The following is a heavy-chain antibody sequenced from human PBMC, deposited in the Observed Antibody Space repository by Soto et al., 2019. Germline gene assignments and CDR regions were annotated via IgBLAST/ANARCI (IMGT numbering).Heavy chain of an antibody. D-gene: IGHD3-10*01. J-gene: IGHJ4*02. CDR2: IYYSGST. Sequence: QVQLQESGPGLVKPSETLSLTCTVSGGSISSYYWSWIRQPPGKGLEWIGYIYYSGSTNYNPSLKSRATXQVPTXXNQFSLKLNSMTAADTAVYYCARHNYGSGSTYFDYWGQGTLVTVSS. V-gene: IGHV4-59*08. CDR1: GGSISSYY. CDR3: ARHNYGSGSTYFDY.